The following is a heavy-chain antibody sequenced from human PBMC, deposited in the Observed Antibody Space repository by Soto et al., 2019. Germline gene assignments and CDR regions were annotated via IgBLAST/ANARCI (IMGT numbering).Heavy chain of an antibody. V-gene: IGHV1-18*04. CDR1: GYAXTTYA. J-gene: IGHJ6*02. CDR3: ARGDMDV. Sequence: SXKVSCTASGYAXTTYAINWVRQAPGQGLESMGWIKPYNDNTFYAQNLQGRITMTTDISTTKAYIELRSLRSDDTAVYYCARGDMDVWGQGTRVTVSS. CDR2: IKPYNDNT.